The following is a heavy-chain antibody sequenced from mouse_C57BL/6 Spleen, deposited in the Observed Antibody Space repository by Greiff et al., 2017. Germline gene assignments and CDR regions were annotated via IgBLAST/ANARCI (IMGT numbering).Heavy chain of an antibody. Sequence: QVQLQQSGAELARPGASVKLSCKASGYTFTSYGISWVKQRTGQGLEWIGEIYPRSGNTYYNEKFKGKATLTADKSSSTAYMELRSLTSEDSAVXFCARGDYYGSSSYWYFDVWGTGTTVTVSS. D-gene: IGHD1-1*01. CDR2: IYPRSGNT. V-gene: IGHV1-81*01. CDR1: GYTFTSYG. J-gene: IGHJ1*03. CDR3: ARGDYYGSSSYWYFDV.